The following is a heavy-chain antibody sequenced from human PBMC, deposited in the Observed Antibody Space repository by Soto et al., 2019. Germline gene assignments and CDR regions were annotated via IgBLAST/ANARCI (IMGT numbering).Heavy chain of an antibody. CDR2: IYWDDDK. CDR1: GFSLSTSGVG. CDR3: ARRPYSSSFDY. V-gene: IGHV2-5*02. J-gene: IGHJ4*02. D-gene: IGHD6-13*01. Sequence: QITLKESGPTLVKPTQTLTLTCSFSGFSLSTSGVGVGWIRQPPGKALEWLALIYWDDDKRYSPSLKSRLTITKDTPKSQAVLTMTNMDPVDTATYYCARRPYSSSFDYWGRGTLVTVSS.